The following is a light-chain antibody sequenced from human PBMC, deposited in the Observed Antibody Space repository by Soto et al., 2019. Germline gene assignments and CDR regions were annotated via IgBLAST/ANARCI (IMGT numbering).Light chain of an antibody. CDR3: QVWDSGTDHAV. CDR1: NIGSQS. J-gene: IGLJ2*01. V-gene: IGLV3-21*02. CDR2: DDN. Sequence: SYHLTQPPSVSVAPGQSARISCGGNNIGSQSVHWYQQKPGRAPVLVVYDDNDRPSGIPERFSGSKSGNTATLSITRVGAGDEADYYCQVWDSGTDHAVFGGGTQLTVL.